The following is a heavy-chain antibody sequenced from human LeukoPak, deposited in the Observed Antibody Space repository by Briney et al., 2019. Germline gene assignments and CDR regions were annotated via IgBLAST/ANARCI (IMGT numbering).Heavy chain of an antibody. CDR2: IYYGGST. CDR1: GGSISSYY. Sequence: PSETLSLTCTVSGGSISSYYWSWIRQPPGKGLEWLGYIYYGGSTNYNPSLKSRVTTSVDTSKNQFSLKLSSVTAADTAVYYCARAAREMATTPDFDYWGQGTLVTVSS. D-gene: IGHD5-24*01. V-gene: IGHV4-59*01. CDR3: ARAAREMATTPDFDY. J-gene: IGHJ4*02.